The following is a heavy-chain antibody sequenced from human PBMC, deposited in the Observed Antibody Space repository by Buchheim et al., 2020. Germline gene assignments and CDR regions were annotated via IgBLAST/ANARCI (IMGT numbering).Heavy chain of an antibody. J-gene: IGHJ6*02. CDR1: GFSFSSYG. Sequence: QVHLVESGGGVVQPGRFLRVSCAASGFSFSSYGMHWVRQAPGKGLEWVALISFDTNNTYYTDSVKGRFTITRDNSKKTLSMQMNSLRVEDTAVYYCARGEITNYYYYGLDVWGQGTT. V-gene: IGHV3-30*03. CDR3: ARGEITNYYYYGLDV. D-gene: IGHD1-1*01. CDR2: ISFDTNNT.